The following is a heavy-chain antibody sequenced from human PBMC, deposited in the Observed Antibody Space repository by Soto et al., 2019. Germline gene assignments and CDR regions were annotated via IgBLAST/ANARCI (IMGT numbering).Heavy chain of an antibody. V-gene: IGHV3-21*01. J-gene: IGHJ6*02. D-gene: IGHD2-2*02. CDR2: ISSSSSYI. Sequence: GGSLRLSCAASGFTFSSYSMNWVRQAPGKGLEWVSSISSSSSYIYYADSVKGRFTISRDNAKNSLYLQMNSLRAEDTAVYYCARVSCSSTSCYSPRDYYDYGMDVWGQGTTVTVSS. CDR1: GFTFSSYS. CDR3: ARVSCSSTSCYSPRDYYDYGMDV.